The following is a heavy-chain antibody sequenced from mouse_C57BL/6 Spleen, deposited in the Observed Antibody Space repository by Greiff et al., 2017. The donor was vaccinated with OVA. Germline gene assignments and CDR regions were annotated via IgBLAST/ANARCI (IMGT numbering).Heavy chain of an antibody. J-gene: IGHJ3*01. D-gene: IGHD1-1*01. CDR2: INPSTGGT. V-gene: IGHV1-42*01. CDR1: GYSFTGYY. CDR3: ARSNLGKYYGSSYRWCAY. Sequence: EVQLQESGPELVKPGASVKISCKASGYSFTGYYMNWVKQSPEKSLEWIGEINPSTGGTTYNQKFKAKATLTVDKSSSTAYMQLKSLTSEDSAVYYCARSNLGKYYGSSYRWCAYWGQGTLVTVSA.